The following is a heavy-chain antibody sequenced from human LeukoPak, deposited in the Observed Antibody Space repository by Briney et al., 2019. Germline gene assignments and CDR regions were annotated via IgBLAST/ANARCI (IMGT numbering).Heavy chain of an antibody. CDR2: IYYSGST. Sequence: PSETLSFTCTVSGGSISSGGYYWSWIRQHPGKGLEWIGYIYYSGSTYYNPSLKSRVTISVDTSKNQFSLKLSSVTAADTAVYYCARDGRSTSWTEWGQGTLVTVSS. J-gene: IGHJ4*02. CDR3: ARDGRSTSWTE. CDR1: GGSISSGGYY. D-gene: IGHD2-2*01. V-gene: IGHV4-31*03.